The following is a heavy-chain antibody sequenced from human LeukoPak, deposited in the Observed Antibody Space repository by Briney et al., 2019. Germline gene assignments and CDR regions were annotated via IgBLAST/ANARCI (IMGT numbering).Heavy chain of an antibody. Sequence: GGSLRLSCAASGLSVSDAWMNWVRQAPGKGLEWVGRIKSKTDGGTTDYSAPVKGRFTISRDDSKNTLYLQMNSLKTEDTAVYYCTPDPKAYNLDYWGQGTLVTVSS. D-gene: IGHD5-24*01. CDR2: IKSKTDGGTT. V-gene: IGHV3-15*01. CDR1: GLSVSDAW. J-gene: IGHJ4*02. CDR3: TPDPKAYNLDY.